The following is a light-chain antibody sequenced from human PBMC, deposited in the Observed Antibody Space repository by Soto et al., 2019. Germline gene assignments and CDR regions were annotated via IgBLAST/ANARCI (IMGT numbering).Light chain of an antibody. Sequence: EIVMTQSPATLSVSPGERATLSCRASQSVNSRLAWYQQKPGQTPRLLIYDASTRATGIPTRSSGSGSGTDFTLTISSLQSEDFAVYYCQQYNNWPWTFGQGTRWIS. CDR3: QQYNNWPWT. CDR1: QSVNSR. J-gene: IGKJ1*01. CDR2: DAS. V-gene: IGKV3-15*01.